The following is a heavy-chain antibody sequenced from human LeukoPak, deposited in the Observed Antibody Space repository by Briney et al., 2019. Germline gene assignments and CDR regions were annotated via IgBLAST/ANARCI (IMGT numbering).Heavy chain of an antibody. V-gene: IGHV3-23*01. CDR3: ATTPTLYCSSTSCYGDY. J-gene: IGHJ4*02. CDR1: GFTFSSYA. D-gene: IGHD2-2*01. Sequence: GGSLRLSCAASGFTFSSYAMSWVRQAPGKGLEWVSDISGSGGSTYYADSVKGRFTISRDNSKNTLYLQMNSLRAEDTAVYYCATTPTLYCSSTSCYGDYWGQGTLVTVSS. CDR2: ISGSGGST.